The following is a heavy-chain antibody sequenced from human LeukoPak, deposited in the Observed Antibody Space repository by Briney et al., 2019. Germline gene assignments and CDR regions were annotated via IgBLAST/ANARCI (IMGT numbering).Heavy chain of an antibody. CDR1: GFTFSNYA. V-gene: IGHV3-23*01. J-gene: IGHJ4*02. CDR3: AWGYCNSINCYGFDH. D-gene: IGHD2-2*01. Sequence: PGGSLRLSCAASGFTFSNYAMSWVRQAPGKGLEWVSDIRGNGDKTYYVDSVKGRFTISRDNSKNTLYLQMNSLRAGDTAVYYCAWGYCNSINCYGFDHWGQGTLVTVSS. CDR2: IRGNGDKT.